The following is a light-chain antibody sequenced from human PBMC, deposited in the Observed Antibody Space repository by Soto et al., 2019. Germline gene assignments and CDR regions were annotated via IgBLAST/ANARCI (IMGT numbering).Light chain of an antibody. CDR1: QSVRKN. J-gene: IGKJ1*01. CDR3: QQYNNWPQT. Sequence: MKESPSTGLMPRWETSTLSFRASQSVRKNLAWYQQKPGQAPRLLIYGTSNRATGIPDRISGSRSGTEFTLTISSLQSEDFAVYDCQQYNNWPQTVGQGTKVDIK. CDR2: GTS. V-gene: IGKV3-15*01.